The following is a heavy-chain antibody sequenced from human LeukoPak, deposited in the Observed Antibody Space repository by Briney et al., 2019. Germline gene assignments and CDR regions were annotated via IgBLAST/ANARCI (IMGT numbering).Heavy chain of an antibody. CDR2: ISYDGTNK. Sequence: TVGSLRLSCAASRFTFSSYAMHWVRQAPGKGLHWVAAISYDGTNKYYADSVKGRFTISRDNSKNTLYLQMNSLRADDTAVFYCARGHPRPRVIAVAGNFDSWGQGTLVTVSS. D-gene: IGHD6-19*01. J-gene: IGHJ4*02. V-gene: IGHV3-30-3*01. CDR1: RFTFSSYA. CDR3: ARGHPRPRVIAVAGNFDS.